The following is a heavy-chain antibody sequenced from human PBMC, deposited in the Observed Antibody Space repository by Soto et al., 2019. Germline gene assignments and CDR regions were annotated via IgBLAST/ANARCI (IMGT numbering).Heavy chain of an antibody. CDR2: ITSSGTTV. Sequence: EVHLVESGGGLVQPGGSLRLSCAASGFTFSSYSLNWVRQAPVKGLDWVSYITSSGTTVYYADSVRGRFTISSDNAENSLYLQMNSLRDDDTAVYYWARGSSNWAYYFDFWGQGTLVTVSS. CDR1: GFTFSSYS. V-gene: IGHV3-48*02. CDR3: ARGSSNWAYYFDF. D-gene: IGHD6-13*01. J-gene: IGHJ4*02.